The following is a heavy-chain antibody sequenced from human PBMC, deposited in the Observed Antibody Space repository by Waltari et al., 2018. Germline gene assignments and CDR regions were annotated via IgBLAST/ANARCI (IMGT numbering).Heavy chain of an antibody. Sequence: QVQLVQSGSELEKPGASVKVSCKTSGYSFTANDLTWVRQAPGQGLQWLGWINTNTGKPTYALGCAGRLIFASETSVSTTDLQIRTLLAEDTAVYYCARHLGRRHNNKGGDGFDVWGQGTMITVSS. CDR3: ARHLGRRHNNKGGDGFDV. CDR1: GYSFTAND. V-gene: IGHV7-4-1*02. D-gene: IGHD7-27*01. J-gene: IGHJ3*01. CDR2: INTNTGKP.